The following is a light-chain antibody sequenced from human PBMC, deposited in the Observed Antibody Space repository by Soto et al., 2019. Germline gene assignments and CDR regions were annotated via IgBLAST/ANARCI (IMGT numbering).Light chain of an antibody. CDR2: DAS. CDR1: QSISSW. Sequence: DIQMTQSPSTLSASVGDRVTITCRASQSISSWLAWYQQKPGKAPKLLIYDASCLESGVPSRLSGSGSGTELTLTISSLQPDDFATYYCQKYNSYSLTFGQGNKVEIK. CDR3: QKYNSYSLT. J-gene: IGKJ1*01. V-gene: IGKV1-5*01.